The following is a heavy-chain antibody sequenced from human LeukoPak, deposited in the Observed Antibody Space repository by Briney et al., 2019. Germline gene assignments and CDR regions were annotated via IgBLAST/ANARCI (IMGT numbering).Heavy chain of an antibody. CDR2: MSPNSGNT. D-gene: IGHD3-3*01. V-gene: IGHV1-8*01. CDR3: ARDESDFWSGYSSN. J-gene: IGHJ4*02. Sequence: GASVKVSCKASGYTFTSYDINWVRQATGQGLEWMGWMSPNSGNTGYAQKFQGRVTMTRNTSISTAYMELSSLRSEDTAVYYCARDESDFWSGYSSNWGQGTLVTVSS. CDR1: GYTFTSYD.